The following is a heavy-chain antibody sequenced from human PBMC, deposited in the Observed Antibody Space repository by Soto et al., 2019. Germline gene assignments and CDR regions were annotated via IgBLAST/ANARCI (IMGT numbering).Heavy chain of an antibody. CDR2: INPNSGGK. CDR1: GYTFTGYY. J-gene: IGHJ6*02. V-gene: IGHV1-2*04. D-gene: IGHD3-3*01. CDR3: ASSNYDFWSGYPPHYYCYYGMDX. Sequence: VASMKVSCKASGYTFTGYYMHWVRQAPGQGLEWMGFINPNSGGKNYAQKFQGWVTMTRDTSISTAYMELSRLRSDDTAVYYCASSNYDFWSGYPPHYYCYYGMDXFGQVTTVTSS.